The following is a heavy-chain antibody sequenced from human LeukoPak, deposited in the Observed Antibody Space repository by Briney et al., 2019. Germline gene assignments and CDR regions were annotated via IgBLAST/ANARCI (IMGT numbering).Heavy chain of an antibody. J-gene: IGHJ4*02. CDR3: ARGDYYDSSGYYGY. Sequence: ASVKVSCKASGYTFTGYYMHGVRQAPGQGLEWMGWINPNSGGTNYAQKFQGGVTMTRDTSISTAYMELRSLRSDDTAVYYCARGDYYDSSGYYGYWGQGTLVTVSS. V-gene: IGHV1-2*02. CDR1: GYTFTGYY. CDR2: INPNSGGT. D-gene: IGHD3-22*01.